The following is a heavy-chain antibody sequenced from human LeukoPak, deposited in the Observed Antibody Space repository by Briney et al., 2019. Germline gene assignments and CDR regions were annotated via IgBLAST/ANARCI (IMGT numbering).Heavy chain of an antibody. CDR1: GGSISSGDYY. V-gene: IGHV4-30-4*08. CDR3: ARVVPAAIGGDFDY. D-gene: IGHD2-2*01. Sequence: SQTLSLTCTVSGGSISSGDYYWSWIRQPPGKGLEWIGYIYYSGSTYYNPSLKSRVTISVDTSKNQFSLKLSSVTAADTAVYYCARVVPAAIGGDFDYWGQGTLFAVSS. J-gene: IGHJ4*02. CDR2: IYYSGST.